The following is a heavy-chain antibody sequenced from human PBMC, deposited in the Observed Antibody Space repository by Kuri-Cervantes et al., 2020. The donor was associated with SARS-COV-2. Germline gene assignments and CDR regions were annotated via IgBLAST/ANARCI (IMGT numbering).Heavy chain of an antibody. CDR3: ARTPGAGDY. CDR1: GFLFSASA. Sequence: GESLKISCEVSGFLFSASAIHWVRQASGKGLEWVSSISSSSSYIYYADSVKGRFTISRDNAKNSLYLQMNSLRAEDTAVYYCARTPGAGDYWGQGTLVTVSS. V-gene: IGHV3-21*01. D-gene: IGHD2-15*01. CDR2: ISSSSSYI. J-gene: IGHJ4*02.